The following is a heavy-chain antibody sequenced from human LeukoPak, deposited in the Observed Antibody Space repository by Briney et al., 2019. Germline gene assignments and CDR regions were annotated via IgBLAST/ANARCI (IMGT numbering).Heavy chain of an antibody. Sequence: PETLSLTCTVSGGSVSSGNYYWNWIRQPPGKGLEWIGYIYYSGSANYNPSLKSLVTISVDTSKNQLSLKLSSVTAADTAVYYCARDRGSVGGFDYWGQGTLVTVSS. V-gene: IGHV4-61*01. J-gene: IGHJ4*02. CDR2: IYYSGSA. CDR1: GGSVSSGNYY. D-gene: IGHD3-16*01. CDR3: ARDRGSVGGFDY.